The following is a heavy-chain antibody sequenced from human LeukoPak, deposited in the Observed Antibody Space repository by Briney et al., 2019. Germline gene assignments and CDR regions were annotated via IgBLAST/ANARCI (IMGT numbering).Heavy chain of an antibody. D-gene: IGHD5-24*01. J-gene: IGHJ4*02. CDR1: GFNVSSNN. CDR2: IYSGGST. Sequence: GGSLSLYCAASGFNVSSNNMSWLRQAPGKGLEWVSVIYSGGSTYYADSVKGRFTISRDNSKNTLYLQMNSLRAEDTAVYYCARAGKMANDYWGQGTLVTVSS. V-gene: IGHV3-66*02. CDR3: ARAGKMANDY.